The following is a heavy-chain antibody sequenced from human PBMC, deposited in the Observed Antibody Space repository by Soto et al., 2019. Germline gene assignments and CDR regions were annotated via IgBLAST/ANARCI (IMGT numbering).Heavy chain of an antibody. J-gene: IGHJ6*02. Sequence: GGSLRLSCVASGFTFRNYAMSWVRQAPGKGLEWVAGISGDGGNTYYADSVKGRFTISRDNSKNTLYLQMNSLRAEDTAVYYCARDWASYSSSSSNYYYYGMDVWGQGTTVTVSS. V-gene: IGHV3-23*01. D-gene: IGHD6-6*01. CDR2: ISGDGGNT. CDR1: GFTFRNYA. CDR3: ARDWASYSSSSSNYYYYGMDV.